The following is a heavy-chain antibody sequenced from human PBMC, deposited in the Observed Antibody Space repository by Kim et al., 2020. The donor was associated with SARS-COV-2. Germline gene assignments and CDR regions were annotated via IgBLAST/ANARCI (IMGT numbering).Heavy chain of an antibody. J-gene: IGHJ4*02. CDR2: INHSGST. V-gene: IGHV4-34*01. CDR3: ARRRGIVVVPAAMLIDY. CDR1: GGSFSGYY. Sequence: SETLSLTCAVYGGSFSGYYWSWIRQPPGKGLEWIGEINHSGSTNYNPSLKSRVTISVDTSKNQFSLKLSSVTAADTAVYYCARRRGIVVVPAAMLIDYWGQGTLVTVSS. D-gene: IGHD2-2*01.